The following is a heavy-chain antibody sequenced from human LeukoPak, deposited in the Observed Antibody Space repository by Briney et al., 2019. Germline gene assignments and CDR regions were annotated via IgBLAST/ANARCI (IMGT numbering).Heavy chain of an antibody. CDR2: IYHSGST. CDR1: GYSISSGYY. D-gene: IGHD2-15*01. V-gene: IGHV4-38-2*02. J-gene: IGHJ4*02. Sequence: SETLSLTCTVSGYSISSGYYWGWIRQPPGKGLEWIGSIYHSGSTNYNPSLKSRVTMSVDTSKNKFSLKLSSVTAADTAVYYCARVICSGGSCRFDYRGQGTLVTVSS. CDR3: ARVICSGGSCRFDY.